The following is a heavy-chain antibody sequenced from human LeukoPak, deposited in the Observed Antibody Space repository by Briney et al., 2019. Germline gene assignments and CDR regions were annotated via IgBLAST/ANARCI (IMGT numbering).Heavy chain of an antibody. CDR2: MNPNSGNT. J-gene: IGHJ4*02. Sequence: GASVKVSCKASGYTFTSYDINWVRQATGQGLEWMGWMNPNSGNTGYAQKFQGRVTMTRNTSISTAYMELSSLRSEDTAVYYCARGRKGGITIFGVVTPYHFDYWGQGTLVTVSS. CDR3: ARGRKGGITIFGVVTPYHFDY. D-gene: IGHD3-3*01. CDR1: GYTFTSYD. V-gene: IGHV1-8*01.